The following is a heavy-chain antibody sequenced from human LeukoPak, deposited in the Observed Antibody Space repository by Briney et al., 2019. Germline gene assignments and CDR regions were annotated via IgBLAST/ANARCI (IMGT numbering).Heavy chain of an antibody. D-gene: IGHD2-8*01. V-gene: IGHV3-21*01. Sequence: GGSLRLSCAASGFTFSSYSMNWVRQAPGKGLELVSSISSSSSYIYYADSVKGRFTISRDNSKNTLYLEMNSLRTEDTAVYYCAKGVLQTRNWYFALWGRGTLVTVSS. CDR3: AKGVLQTRNWYFAL. CDR2: ISSSSSYI. J-gene: IGHJ2*01. CDR1: GFTFSSYS.